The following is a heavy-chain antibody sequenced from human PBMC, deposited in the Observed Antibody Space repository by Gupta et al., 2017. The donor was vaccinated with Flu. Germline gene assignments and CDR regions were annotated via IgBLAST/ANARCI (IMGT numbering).Heavy chain of an antibody. V-gene: IGHV3-21*01. D-gene: IGHD2-2*01. CDR2: ISSSSSYI. Sequence: EWVSSISSSSSYIYYADSVKGRFTISRDNAKNSLYLQMNSLRAEDTAVYYCARDLAREFCSSTSCYGRAFDIWGQGTMVTVSS. J-gene: IGHJ3*02. CDR3: ARDLAREFCSSTSCYGRAFDI.